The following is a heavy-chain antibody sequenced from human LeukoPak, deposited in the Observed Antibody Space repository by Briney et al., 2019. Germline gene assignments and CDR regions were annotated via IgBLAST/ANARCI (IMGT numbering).Heavy chain of an antibody. CDR2: IRWKSGSI. D-gene: IGHD3-22*01. V-gene: IGHV3-9*03. J-gene: IGHJ3*02. CDR3: AKERRTYYYDSSGLGAFDI. Sequence: SLRLSFAASGFTLDDLCMHWVRQAPGKGLEWVLGIRWKSGSIGYADSVKGRFTISRDNAKNSLYLQMNSLRAEDMALYYCAKERRTYYYDSSGLGAFDIWGQGTMVTVSS. CDR1: GFTLDDLC.